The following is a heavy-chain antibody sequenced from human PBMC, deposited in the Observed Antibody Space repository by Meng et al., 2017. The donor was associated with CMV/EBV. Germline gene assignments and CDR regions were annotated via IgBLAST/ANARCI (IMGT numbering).Heavy chain of an antibody. J-gene: IGHJ4*02. V-gene: IGHV1-18*01. Sequence: ASVKVSCKASGYTFTSYGISWVRQAPGQGLEWMGWISAYNGNTNYAQKFQGRVTMTTDTSTRTAYMELRSLRSDDTAVYYCARVGPRSSSSRGYFDYWGQGTLVTSPQ. D-gene: IGHD6-13*01. CDR2: ISAYNGNT. CDR1: GYTFTSYG. CDR3: ARVGPRSSSSRGYFDY.